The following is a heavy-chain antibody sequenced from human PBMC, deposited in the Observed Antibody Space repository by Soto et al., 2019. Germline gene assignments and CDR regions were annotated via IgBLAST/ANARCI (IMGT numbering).Heavy chain of an antibody. D-gene: IGHD2-15*01. CDR2: ISGSGGST. CDR3: AKQNGYGGNTELEY. J-gene: IGHJ4*02. V-gene: IGHV3-23*01. CDR1: GFTFSSYA. Sequence: EVQLLESGGGLVQPGGSLRLSCAASGFTFSSYAMSWVRQAPGKGLEWVSAISGSGGSTYYADSVKGRFTISRDNSKNALYLQMNSLRAEDTAVYYCAKQNGYGGNTELEYWGQGTLVTVSS.